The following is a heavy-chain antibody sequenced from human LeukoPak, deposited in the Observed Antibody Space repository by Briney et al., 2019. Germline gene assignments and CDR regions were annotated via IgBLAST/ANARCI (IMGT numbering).Heavy chain of an antibody. D-gene: IGHD6-13*01. Sequence: GGSLRLSCAASGFTFSSYSMNWVRQAPGKGLEWVSVIYSGGSTYYADSVKGRFTISRDTSKNTLYLQMNSLRAEDTAVYYCARARYSSSWYVPYFDYWGQGTLVTVSS. J-gene: IGHJ4*02. CDR1: GFTFSSYS. CDR2: IYSGGST. CDR3: ARARYSSSWYVPYFDY. V-gene: IGHV3-66*01.